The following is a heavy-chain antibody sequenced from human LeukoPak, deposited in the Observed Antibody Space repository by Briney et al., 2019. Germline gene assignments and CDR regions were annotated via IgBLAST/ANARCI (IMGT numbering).Heavy chain of an antibody. CDR1: GGTFSSYA. D-gene: IGHD6-6*01. CDR2: IIPIFGTA. V-gene: IGHV1-69*05. CDR3: ARGESIAARPLDY. Sequence: SVNVSCKASGGTFSSYAISWVRQAPGQGLEWMGWIIPIFGTANYAQKFQGRVTITTDESTSTAYMELSSLRSEDTAVYYCARGESIAARPLDYWGQGTLVTVSS. J-gene: IGHJ4*02.